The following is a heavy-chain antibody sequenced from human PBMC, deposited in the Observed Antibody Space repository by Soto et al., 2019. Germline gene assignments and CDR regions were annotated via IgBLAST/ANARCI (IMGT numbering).Heavy chain of an antibody. V-gene: IGHV2-5*02. J-gene: IGHJ4*02. Sequence: QITLNESGPTVVRPTEPLTLTCRFSGFSLTTSGVGVGWIRQSPGKAPEWLALRYWDDDKRYSASMKSRLTITKDTAKNQVVLTVSDLDPTDTATYYCAHRVLRTVFGLVTTTAIYFDFWGQGTPVAVSS. CDR2: RYWDDDK. CDR3: AHRVLRTVFGLVTTTAIYFDF. D-gene: IGHD3-3*01. CDR1: GFSLTTSGVG.